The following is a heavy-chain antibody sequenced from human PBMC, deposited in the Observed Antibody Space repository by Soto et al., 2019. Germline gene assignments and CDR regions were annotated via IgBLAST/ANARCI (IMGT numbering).Heavy chain of an antibody. V-gene: IGHV3-23*01. CDR1: GFTFSSYG. D-gene: IGHD1-26*01. CDR3: AKVGATHDAFDI. Sequence: GSLRLSCAASGFTFSSYGMHWVRQAPGKGLEWVAVISGSGGSTYYADSVKGRFTISRDNSKNTLYLQMNSLRAEDTAVYYCAKVGATHDAFDIWGQGTRVTVSS. J-gene: IGHJ3*02. CDR2: ISGSGGST.